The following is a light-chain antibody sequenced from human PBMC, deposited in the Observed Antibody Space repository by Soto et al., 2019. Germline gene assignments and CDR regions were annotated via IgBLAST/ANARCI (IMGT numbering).Light chain of an antibody. J-gene: IGLJ3*02. Sequence: QSALTQPPSLSGTPGQRVTISCSGSNSNIGRYSVNWYQHFPGTAPKILIYSDDERPSVVPDRFSGSKSGTSASLAISGLPSEYEAEYYCAAWDDNLNGPLFGGGTKLTVL. CDR2: SDD. V-gene: IGLV1-44*01. CDR3: AAWDDNLNGPL. CDR1: NSNIGRYS.